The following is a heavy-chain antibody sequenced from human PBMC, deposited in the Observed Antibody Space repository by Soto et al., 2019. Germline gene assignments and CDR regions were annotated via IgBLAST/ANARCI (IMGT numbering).Heavy chain of an antibody. J-gene: IGHJ6*02. CDR3: AKGRSPIFGVDTLTNYYYRLDV. CDR1: GFTFDDYT. D-gene: IGHD3-3*01. V-gene: IGHV3-43*01. CDR2: ISWDGGST. Sequence: GGSLRLSCAASGFTFDDYTMHWVRQAPGKGLEWVSLISWDGGSTYYADSVKGRFTISRDNSKNPLYLQMNSLRTEDTALYYCAKGRSPIFGVDTLTNYYYRLDVCGQGTTDIGSS.